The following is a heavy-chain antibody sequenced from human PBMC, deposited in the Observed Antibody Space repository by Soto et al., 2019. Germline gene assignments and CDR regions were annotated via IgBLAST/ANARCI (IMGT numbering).Heavy chain of an antibody. J-gene: IGHJ6*02. V-gene: IGHV3-30*04. CDR3: AGGDYYYALDV. CDR1: RLTLSNYV. Sequence: QVQMVESGGGVVQPGRSLRLSCAASRLTLSNYVMHWVRQAPGKGLEWVAGISYDGRNTYYADSVTGLFSISRDNANNPLFLQMHSLRPEDTAVYYCAGGDYYYALDVWGQGTTVTVSS. CDR2: ISYDGRNT.